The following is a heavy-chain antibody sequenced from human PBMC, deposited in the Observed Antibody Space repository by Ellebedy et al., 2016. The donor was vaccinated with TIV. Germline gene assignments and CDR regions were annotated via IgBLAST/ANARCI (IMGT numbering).Heavy chain of an antibody. CDR1: GFTFSSYG. CDR3: ARGGPGSSSPHDY. D-gene: IGHD2-2*01. CDR2: IWYDGSIK. J-gene: IGHJ4*02. V-gene: IGHV3-33*08. Sequence: PGGSLRLSCAASGFTFSSYGMHWIRQAPGKGLEWVAVIWYDGSIKYYGDSVKGRFTISRDNSKNTLSLQMNSLRAEDTAVYYCARGGPGSSSPHDYWGQGTLVTVSS.